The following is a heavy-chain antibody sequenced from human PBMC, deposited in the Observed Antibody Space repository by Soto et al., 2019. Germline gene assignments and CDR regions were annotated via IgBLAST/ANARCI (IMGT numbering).Heavy chain of an antibody. CDR2: TYYRSKWYN. Sequence: QTVSLTCAISGVSVSSNCVIWNWIRQSPSRGLEWLGRTYYRSKWYNDYAVSVKSRITINPDTSKNQFSLQLNSVTPEDTAVYYCARVHYYGSGSKYYSYGMDVWGQGTTVTVSS. D-gene: IGHD3-10*01. J-gene: IGHJ6*02. CDR3: ARVHYYGSGSKYYSYGMDV. V-gene: IGHV6-1*01. CDR1: GVSVSSNCVI.